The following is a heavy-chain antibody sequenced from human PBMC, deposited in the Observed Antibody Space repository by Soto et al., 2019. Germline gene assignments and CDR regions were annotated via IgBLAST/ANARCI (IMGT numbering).Heavy chain of an antibody. CDR1: GYSFTSYW. V-gene: IGHV5-51*01. CDR3: ARLAGYSSSWYHGAFDI. J-gene: IGHJ3*02. D-gene: IGHD6-13*01. CDR2: IYPGDSDT. Sequence: GESLKISCKGSGYSFTSYWIGWVRQMPGKGLEWMGIIYPGDSDTRYSPSFQGQVTISADKSISTAYLQWSSLKASDTAMYYCARLAGYSSSWYHGAFDIWGQGTMVTVSS.